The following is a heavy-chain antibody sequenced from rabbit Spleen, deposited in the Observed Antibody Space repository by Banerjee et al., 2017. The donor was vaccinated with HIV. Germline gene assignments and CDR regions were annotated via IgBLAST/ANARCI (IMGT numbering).Heavy chain of an antibody. Sequence: QEQLVESGGGLVQPEGSLKLSCTASGFSFSDKAVMGWVRQAPGKGLEWITCIYISGGSTYYASWAKGRFTISETSSTTVTLQMTSLTAADTATYFCARGATDTYGFHLWGQGTLVTVS. D-gene: IGHD6-1*01. CDR3: ARGATDTYGFHL. J-gene: IGHJ4*01. CDR1: GFSFSDKAV. CDR2: IYISGGST. V-gene: IGHV1S45*01.